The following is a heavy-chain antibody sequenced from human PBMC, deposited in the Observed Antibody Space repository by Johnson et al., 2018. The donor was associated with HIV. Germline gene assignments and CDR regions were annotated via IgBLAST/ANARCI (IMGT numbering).Heavy chain of an antibody. J-gene: IGHJ3*02. CDR1: GFTVSSNY. Sequence: QVQLVESGGGLVQPGGSLRLSCAASGFTVSSNYMSWVRQAPGKGLEWVAVISYDGSNKYYAASVKGRFPISRDNSKNTLYLQMNSLRAEDTAVYYCARDRGGGSYHDAFDIWGQGTMVTVST. V-gene: IGHV3-30*03. CDR2: ISYDGSNK. D-gene: IGHD1-26*01. CDR3: ARDRGGGSYHDAFDI.